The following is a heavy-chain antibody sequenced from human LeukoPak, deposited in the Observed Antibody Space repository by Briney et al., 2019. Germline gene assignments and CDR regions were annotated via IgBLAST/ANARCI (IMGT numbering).Heavy chain of an antibody. V-gene: IGHV4-34*01. J-gene: IGHJ5*02. CDR3: ARKSVVTPLNWFDP. D-gene: IGHD4-23*01. CDR2: INHSGST. Sequence: SETLPLTCAVYGGSFSGYYWSWIRQPPGKGLEWIGEINHSGSTNYNPSLKSRVTISVDTSKNQFSLKLSSVTAADTAVYYCARKSVVTPLNWFDPWGQGTLVTVSS. CDR1: GGSFSGYY.